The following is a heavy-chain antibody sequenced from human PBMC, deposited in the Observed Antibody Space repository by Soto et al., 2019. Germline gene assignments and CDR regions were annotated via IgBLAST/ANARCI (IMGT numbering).Heavy chain of an antibody. CDR2: ISGSGGST. D-gene: IGHD3-3*01. CDR1: GFTFSSYA. J-gene: IGHJ6*02. Sequence: PGGSLRLSCAASGFTFSSYAMSWVRQAPGKGLEWVSAISGSGGSTYYADSVKGRFTISRDNSENTLYLQMNSLRAEDTAVYYCAKTPPYYDFWSGYLDVWGQGTTVTVSS. CDR3: AKTPPYYDFWSGYLDV. V-gene: IGHV3-23*01.